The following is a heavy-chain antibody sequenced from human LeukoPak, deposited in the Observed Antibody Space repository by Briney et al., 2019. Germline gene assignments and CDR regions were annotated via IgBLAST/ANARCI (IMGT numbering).Heavy chain of an antibody. Sequence: GGSLRLSCAASGFTFSSYWMSWVRQAPGKGLEWVANIKQDGSEKYYVDSVKGRFTISRDNAKNSLYLQMNSLRAEDTAVYYCARGPHYYDSSGHYPFDYWGQGTLVTVSS. D-gene: IGHD3-22*01. J-gene: IGHJ4*02. CDR3: ARGPHYYDSSGHYPFDY. CDR1: GFTFSSYW. V-gene: IGHV3-7*01. CDR2: IKQDGSEK.